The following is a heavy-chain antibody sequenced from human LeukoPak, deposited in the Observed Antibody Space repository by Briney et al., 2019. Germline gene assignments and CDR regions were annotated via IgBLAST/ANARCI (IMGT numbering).Heavy chain of an antibody. CDR2: ISYDGSKK. J-gene: IGHJ5*02. Sequence: PGRSLRLSCAASGFTFSSYAMHWVRQAPGKGLEWVAVISYDGSKKYYADSVKGRFTISRDNSKNTLYLQMNSLRAEDTAVYYCAGILAVAGTNWFDPWGQGTLVTVSS. V-gene: IGHV3-30*04. D-gene: IGHD6-19*01. CDR1: GFTFSSYA. CDR3: AGILAVAGTNWFDP.